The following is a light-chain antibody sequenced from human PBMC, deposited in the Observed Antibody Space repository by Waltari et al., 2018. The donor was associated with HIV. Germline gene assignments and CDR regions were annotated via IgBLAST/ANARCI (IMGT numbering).Light chain of an antibody. V-gene: IGLV2-14*01. CDR1: RSDLVTPNY. CDR2: AVS. J-gene: IGLJ1*01. CDR3: NSETSAGTYV. Sequence: QSALTQPASVPGSPGQSITISCLGTRSDLVTPNYAYWFQHHPGKAPKLIIYAVSNRPSGVSDRFSGSKSGNTASLTIAGLQVEDEAEYYCNSETSAGTYVFGTGTKVTVL.